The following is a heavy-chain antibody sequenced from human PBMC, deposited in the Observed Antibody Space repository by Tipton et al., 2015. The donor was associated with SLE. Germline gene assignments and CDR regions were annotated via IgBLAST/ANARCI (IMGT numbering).Heavy chain of an antibody. CDR1: GGSIGNNY. J-gene: IGHJ6*02. Sequence: TLSLTCTVSGGSIGNNYLNWIRQSAGKGLEWIGRFYSDGRAALESRLNPSFESRATMSVDPSKNQFSLRLNYVTAADTAVYYCAREPVVVIPAALPYYQYGMDVWGQGTTVNVSS. D-gene: IGHD2-2*01. CDR3: AREPVVVIPAALPYYQYGMDV. V-gene: IGHV4-4*07. CDR2: FYSDGRA.